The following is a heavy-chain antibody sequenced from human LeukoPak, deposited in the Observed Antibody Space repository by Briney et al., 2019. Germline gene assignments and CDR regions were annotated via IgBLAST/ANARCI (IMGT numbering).Heavy chain of an antibody. CDR1: GFTFSSYV. D-gene: IGHD7-27*01. CDR3: AKQLLGTYYFDY. CDR2: ISNSGDYT. V-gene: IGHV3-23*01. J-gene: IGHJ4*02. Sequence: GRSLRLSCAASGFTFSSYVMTWVRQAPGKGLEWVSSISNSGDYTYFADSVKGRFTISRDNSKNTLYLQMNRLRADDTAVYYCAKQLLGTYYFDYWGQGTLVTVSS.